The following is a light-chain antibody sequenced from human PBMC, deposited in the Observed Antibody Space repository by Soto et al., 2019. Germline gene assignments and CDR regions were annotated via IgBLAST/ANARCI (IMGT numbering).Light chain of an antibody. J-gene: IGLJ1*01. CDR1: RIGYKT. CDR3: QVWDSSRDQCV. Sequence: SYELAQPPSVSVAPGQTARITCGGDRIGYKTVHLYRQRPGQAPVVVVHEDSVRPSGIPDRSSGANSGNTATLTISRVEAGDEADYFCQVWDSSRDQCVFGTGTRSPS. CDR2: EDS. V-gene: IGLV3-21*02.